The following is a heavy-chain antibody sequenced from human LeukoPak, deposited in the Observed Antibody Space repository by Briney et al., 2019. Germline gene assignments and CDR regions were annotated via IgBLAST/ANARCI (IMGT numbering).Heavy chain of an antibody. D-gene: IGHD5-18*01. CDR2: ISSSGSTI. V-gene: IGHV3-48*03. CDR3: ARDYGLLYSYGSYYFDY. CDR1: GFTFSSYE. Sequence: GGSLRLSCAASGFTFSSYEMNWVRQAPGKGLEWVSYISSSGSTIYYADSVKGRFTISRDNAKNSLYLQMNSLRAEDTAVYYCARDYGLLYSYGSYYFDYWGQGTLVTVPS. J-gene: IGHJ4*02.